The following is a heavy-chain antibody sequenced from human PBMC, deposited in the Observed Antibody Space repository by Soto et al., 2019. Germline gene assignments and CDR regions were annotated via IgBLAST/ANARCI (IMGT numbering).Heavy chain of an antibody. CDR3: ASMGYHYGSGSYPLDY. V-gene: IGHV4-59*08. Sequence: SETLSLTCTVSGGSISSYYWTWIRQPPGKGLKWIGFMYNSGSTHYNPSLKSRVTISLDTSKNQFSLKLRSVTAADTAVYYCASMGYHYGSGSYPLDYWGQGTLVTVSA. CDR1: GGSISSYY. CDR2: MYNSGST. D-gene: IGHD3-10*01. J-gene: IGHJ4*02.